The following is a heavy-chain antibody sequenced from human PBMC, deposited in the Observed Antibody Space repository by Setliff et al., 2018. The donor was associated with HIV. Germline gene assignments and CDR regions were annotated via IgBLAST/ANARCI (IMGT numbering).Heavy chain of an antibody. CDR3: AKGVKWLAP. V-gene: IGHV3-53*01. J-gene: IGHJ5*02. Sequence: GGSLRLSCAASGFTVGNNHLTWVRQAPGKGLEWVSVMNSDGGTYYADSVKGRFTISRDNSINIVYLHMNSLIAEDTAVYYCAKGVKWLAPWGRGTLVTVSS. CDR2: MNSDGGT. CDR1: GFTVGNNH. D-gene: IGHD2-21*01.